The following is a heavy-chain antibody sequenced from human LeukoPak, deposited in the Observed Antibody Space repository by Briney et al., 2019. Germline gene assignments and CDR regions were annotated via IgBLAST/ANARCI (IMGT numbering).Heavy chain of an antibody. CDR1: GYTFSDYS. J-gene: IGHJ5*02. Sequence: PGGSLRLSCAASGYTFSDYSMNWVRQAPGKGLEWVSYISGSSGTIYYADSVKGRFTISRDNAKNALYLQMNSLRDEDTAVYYCARHIWKRHPSSLTHNWFDPWGQGTLVTVSS. CDR3: ARHIWKRHPSSLTHNWFDP. CDR2: ISGSSGTI. V-gene: IGHV3-48*02. D-gene: IGHD1-20*01.